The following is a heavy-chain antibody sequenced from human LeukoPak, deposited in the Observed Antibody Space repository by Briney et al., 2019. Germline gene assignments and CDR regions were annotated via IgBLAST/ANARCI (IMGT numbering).Heavy chain of an antibody. J-gene: IGHJ6*03. D-gene: IGHD2-2*01. CDR2: IKQDGSEK. CDR1: GFTFSSYW. Sequence: GGSLRLSCAVSGFTFSSYWMSWVRQAPGKGLEWVANIKQDGSEKYYVDSVKGRFTISRDNAKNSLYLQMNSLRAEDTAVYYCARVLGSTSYHMDVWGKGTTVTVSS. V-gene: IGHV3-7*01. CDR3: ARVLGSTSYHMDV.